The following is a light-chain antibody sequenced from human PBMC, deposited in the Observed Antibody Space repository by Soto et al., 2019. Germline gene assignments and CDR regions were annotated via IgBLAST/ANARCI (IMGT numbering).Light chain of an antibody. CDR3: QKYNSYPLP. V-gene: IGKV1-5*01. CDR2: DAS. Sequence: DIQMTQSPSTLSASVGDRVTITCRARQSISSWLACYQQKPGKAPKLLIYDASSLASGVPSRFSGSVSGTEFTLTISSLQPYDFATYYCQKYNSYPLPFCGGTKVESK. J-gene: IGKJ4*01. CDR1: QSISSW.